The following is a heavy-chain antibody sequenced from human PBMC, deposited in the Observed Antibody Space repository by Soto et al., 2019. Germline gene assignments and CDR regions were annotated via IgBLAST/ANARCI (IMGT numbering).Heavy chain of an antibody. CDR2: IYYSGST. Sequence: QVQLQESGPGLVKPSETLSLTCTVSGGSISSYYWSWIRQPPGKGLEWIGYIYYSGSTNYNPSLKTRATQSVDTSRIPSPLKLRSVTAADTAVYCCSRRSGSGFDYWSQGTLVTVSS. CDR1: GGSISSYY. CDR3: SRRSGSGFDY. V-gene: IGHV4-59*01. D-gene: IGHD1-26*01. J-gene: IGHJ4*02.